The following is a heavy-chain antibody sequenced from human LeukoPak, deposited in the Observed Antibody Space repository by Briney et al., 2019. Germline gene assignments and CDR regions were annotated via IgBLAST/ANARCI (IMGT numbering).Heavy chain of an antibody. CDR2: IYHGGST. D-gene: IGHD1-26*01. CDR3: ARVWVDSGSYYDDRGAFDY. CDR1: GYSISSGYY. Sequence: SETLSLTCTVSGYSISSGYYWGWIRQPPGKGLEWIGNIYHGGSTYYNPSLKSRVTISVDTSKNQFSLKLNSVTAADTAVYYCARVWVDSGSYYDDRGAFDYWGQGTLVTVSS. J-gene: IGHJ4*02. V-gene: IGHV4-38-2*02.